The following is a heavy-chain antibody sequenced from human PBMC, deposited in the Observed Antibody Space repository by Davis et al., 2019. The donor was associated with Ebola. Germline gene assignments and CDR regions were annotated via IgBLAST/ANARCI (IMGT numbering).Heavy chain of an antibody. CDR2: INPYSGGT. D-gene: IGHD3-10*01. J-gene: IGHJ4*02. V-gene: IGHV1-2*04. CDR1: GYPFTAYY. Sequence: ASVKVSCKASGYPFTAYYLHWVRQAPGQGLEWMGWINPYSGGTKFAQKFQGWVTMTTDTSISTAYMELSRLKSDDTAVYYCARAGSGTIDHWGQGTLVTVSS. CDR3: ARAGSGTIDH.